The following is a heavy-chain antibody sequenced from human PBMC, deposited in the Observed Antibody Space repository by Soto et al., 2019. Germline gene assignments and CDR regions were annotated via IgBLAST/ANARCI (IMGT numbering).Heavy chain of an antibody. CDR2: ISAYNGNT. D-gene: IGHD3-22*01. CDR3: ASSRVGYYYDSSGYPSPYYSYGMDV. J-gene: IGHJ6*02. CDR1: GYTFTSYG. Sequence: SVKVSCKASGYTFTSYGISWVRQAPGQGLEWMGWISAYNGNTNYAQKLQGRVTMTTDTSTSTAYMELRSLRSDDTAVYYCASSRVGYYYDSSGYPSPYYSYGMDVWGQGTTVTVSS. V-gene: IGHV1-18*04.